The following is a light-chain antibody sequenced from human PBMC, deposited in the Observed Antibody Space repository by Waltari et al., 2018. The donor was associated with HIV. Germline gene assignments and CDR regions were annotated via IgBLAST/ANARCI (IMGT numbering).Light chain of an antibody. CDR3: SSYTSSNTLVV. J-gene: IGLJ2*01. CDR2: EVS. CDR1: SSDVGGYNY. Sequence: QSALTQPASVSGSPGQSITISCTGTSSDVGGYNYVSWYQQHPGKAPKLMIYEVSNRPSGVSNRFSGSKSGNTAYLTISGLQAEDEADYYFSSYTSSNTLVVFGGGTKLTVL. V-gene: IGLV2-14*01.